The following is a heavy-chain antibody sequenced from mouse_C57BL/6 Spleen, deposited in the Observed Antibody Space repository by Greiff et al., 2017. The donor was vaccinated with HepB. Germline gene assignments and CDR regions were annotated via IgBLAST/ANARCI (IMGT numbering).Heavy chain of an antibody. CDR3: ARSARDGSLYFDY. Sequence: QVQLQQSGAELVKPGASVKLSCKASGYTFTSYWMHWVKQRPGQGLEWIGMIHPNSGSTNYNEKFKSKATLTVDKSSSTAYMQLSSLTSEDSAVYSCARSARDGSLYFDYWGQGTTLTVSS. J-gene: IGHJ2*01. V-gene: IGHV1-64*01. D-gene: IGHD1-1*01. CDR1: GYTFTSYW. CDR2: IHPNSGST.